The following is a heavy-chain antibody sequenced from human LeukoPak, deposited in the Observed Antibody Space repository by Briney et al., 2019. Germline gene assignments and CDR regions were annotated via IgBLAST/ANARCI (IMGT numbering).Heavy chain of an antibody. Sequence: SETLSLTCSVFGGSISSTTYYWVWIRQPPGKGLECIASIHYTGRAYYNPSLKSRVTISADTSKNHFSLKLSSVTAADTAVYYCARHFDNGDYRKTFDIWGQGTMVTVSS. CDR1: GGSISSTTYY. CDR3: ARHFDNGDYRKTFDI. D-gene: IGHD4-17*01. CDR2: IHYTGRA. J-gene: IGHJ3*02. V-gene: IGHV4-39*01.